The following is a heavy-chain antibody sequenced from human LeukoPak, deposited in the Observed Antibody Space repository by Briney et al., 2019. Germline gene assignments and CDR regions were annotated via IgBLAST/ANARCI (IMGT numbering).Heavy chain of an antibody. V-gene: IGHV6-1*01. CDR2: TYYRSKWYN. J-gene: IGHJ4*02. CDR1: GDSVSSNSAA. Sequence: SQTLSLTRAISGDSVSSNSAAWNWVRQSPSRGLEWLGRTYYRSKWYNDCAVSVKSRIAINADTSKNQFYLQLNSVTPEDTAVYYCARGTGTTFDYWGQGALVTVSS. D-gene: IGHD1-1*01. CDR3: ARGTGTTFDY.